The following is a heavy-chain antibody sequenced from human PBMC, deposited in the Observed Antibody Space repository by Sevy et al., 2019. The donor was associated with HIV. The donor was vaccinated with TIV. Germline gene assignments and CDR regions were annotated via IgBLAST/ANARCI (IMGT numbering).Heavy chain of an antibody. J-gene: IGHJ6*02. Sequence: GGSLRLSCAASGFTFSNAWMSWVRQAPGKGLEWVANIKRDGSEKYYVASVKGRFTISRDNAKNSLYLQMNSLRAEDTAVYYCARVCSSSTCLWGMDVWGQGTTVTVSS. CDR1: GFTFSNAW. CDR2: IKRDGSEK. D-gene: IGHD2-2*01. V-gene: IGHV3-7*03. CDR3: ARVCSSSTCLWGMDV.